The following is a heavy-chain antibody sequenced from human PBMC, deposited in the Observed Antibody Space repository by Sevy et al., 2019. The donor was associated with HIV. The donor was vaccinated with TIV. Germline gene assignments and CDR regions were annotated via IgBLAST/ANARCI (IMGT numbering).Heavy chain of an antibody. CDR3: AHGTFGRFES. Sequence: GGSLRLSCAASGFTFSANWMNWVRQAPGKGLEWVANIKADGSDKHYVDSVEGRFTISRDNAKNLLFLQMNSLRVEDTAVYYCAHGTFGRFESWGQGTQVTVSS. V-gene: IGHV3-7*01. CDR1: GFTFSANW. CDR2: IKADGSDK. J-gene: IGHJ4*02. D-gene: IGHD3-16*01.